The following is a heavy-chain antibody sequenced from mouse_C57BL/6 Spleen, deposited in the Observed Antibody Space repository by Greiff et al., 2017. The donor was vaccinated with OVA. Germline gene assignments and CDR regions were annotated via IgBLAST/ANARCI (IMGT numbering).Heavy chain of an antibody. CDR2: IYPGNGDT. CDR3: ARGYYGSWYYYYGMDY. Sequence: QVQLQQPGAELVRPGASVKMSCKASGYTFTSYNMHWVKQTPRQGLEWIGAIYPGNGDTSYNQKFKGKATLTVAKSSSTAYMQLNSLTSEDSAVYFCARGYYGSWYYYYGMDYWGQGTSVTVSS. CDR1: GYTFTSYN. J-gene: IGHJ4*01. V-gene: IGHV1-12*01. D-gene: IGHD1-1*01.